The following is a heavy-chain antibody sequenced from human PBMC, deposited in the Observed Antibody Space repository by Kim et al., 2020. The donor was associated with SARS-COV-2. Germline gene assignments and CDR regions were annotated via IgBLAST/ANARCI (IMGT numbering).Heavy chain of an antibody. J-gene: IGHJ4*02. CDR3: ASHTSVRGGYSSGD. V-gene: IGHV1-46*01. CDR2: IDPSGDTT. D-gene: IGHD6-19*01. CDR1: ENTFINAY. Sequence: ASVKVSCKASENTFINAYMHWVRQAPGQGLEWMGIIDPSGDTTTYAQRFQGRITMTRDTSTSTVYMELSSLRSEDTAVYYCASHTSVRGGYSSGDWGKGT.